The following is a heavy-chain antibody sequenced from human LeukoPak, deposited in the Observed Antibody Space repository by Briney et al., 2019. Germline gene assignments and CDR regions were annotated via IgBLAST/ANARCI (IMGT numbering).Heavy chain of an antibody. CDR1: GFTFNSYS. Sequence: GGSLRLSCAASGFTFNSYSMNWVRQAPGKGLEGVSSISSSSSYIYYADSVKGRFTISRDNAKNLLYLQMNSLRAEDTAVYYCGRIAINANNGMDVWGQGTTVTVSS. J-gene: IGHJ6*02. CDR2: ISSSSSYI. V-gene: IGHV3-21*06. D-gene: IGHD1/OR15-1a*01. CDR3: GRIAINANNGMDV.